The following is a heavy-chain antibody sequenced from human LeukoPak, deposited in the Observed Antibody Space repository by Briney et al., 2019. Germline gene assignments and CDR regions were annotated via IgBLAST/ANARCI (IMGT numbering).Heavy chain of an antibody. D-gene: IGHD2-2*01. Sequence: ASVKVSCKASGYTFTGYYMHWVRQAPGQGLEWMGWINPNSGGTNYAQKFQGRVTMTRDTSISTAYMELSRLRSDDTAVYYCARGMGYCSSTSCYGYWGQGTLVTVSS. CDR1: GYTFTGYY. J-gene: IGHJ4*02. CDR2: INPNSGGT. CDR3: ARGMGYCSSTSCYGY. V-gene: IGHV1-2*02.